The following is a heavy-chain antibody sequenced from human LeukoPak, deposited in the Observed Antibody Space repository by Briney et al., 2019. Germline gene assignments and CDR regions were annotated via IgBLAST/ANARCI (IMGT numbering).Heavy chain of an antibody. CDR3: ARGGYPTTWGDFQH. CDR1: GYIFTDYY. J-gene: IGHJ1*01. CDR2: INPNSGGT. Sequence: ASVNVSCKTSGYIFTDYYIYWVRQAPGQGLEWMGRINPNSGGTNYAQKFQGRVTVTRDTPSTIVYMELNSLRSDDTAVYYCARGGYPTTWGDFQHWGQGTVVAVSS. D-gene: IGHD7-27*01. V-gene: IGHV1-2*06.